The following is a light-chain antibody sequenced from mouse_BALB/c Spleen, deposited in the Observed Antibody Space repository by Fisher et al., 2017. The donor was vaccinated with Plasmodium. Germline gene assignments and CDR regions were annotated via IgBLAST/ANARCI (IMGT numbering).Light chain of an antibody. V-gene: IGKV1-110*01. J-gene: IGKJ1*01. CDR1: QSLVHSYGATY. Sequence: VLTQSPLSLPVSLGDQASISCRSSQSLVHSYGATYLHWYLQKPVQSPKLLISKVSNRFSGVPDRFTGSGSGTDFTLKISRVDAEDLGVYYCLQGTHLLTFGGGTKLEIK. CDR2: KVS. CDR3: LQGTHLLT.